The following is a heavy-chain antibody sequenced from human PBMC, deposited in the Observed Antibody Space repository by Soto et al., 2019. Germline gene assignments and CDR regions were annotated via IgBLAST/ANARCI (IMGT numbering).Heavy chain of an antibody. CDR3: AKDSRLRSLDY. Sequence: PGGSLRLSCAASGFIFDDYAMHWVRQAPGKGLEWVSGISWNGGSIGYADSVKGRFAISRDNAKNSLYLQMNSLRPEDTALYYCAKDSRLRSLDYWGQGTRVTVS. D-gene: IGHD3-10*01. CDR2: ISWNGGSI. J-gene: IGHJ4*02. V-gene: IGHV3-9*01. CDR1: GFIFDDYA.